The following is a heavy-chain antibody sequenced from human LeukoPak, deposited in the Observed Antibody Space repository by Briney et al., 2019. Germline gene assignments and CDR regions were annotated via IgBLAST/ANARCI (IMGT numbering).Heavy chain of an antibody. CDR1: GYTFTGYY. Sequence: ASVKVSCKASGYTFTGYYMRWVRQAPGQGLEWMGWINPNSGGTNYAQKFQGRVTMTRDTSISTAYMELSRLRSDDTAVYYCARDLSRSGWFEAFDYWGQGTLVTVSS. J-gene: IGHJ4*02. CDR2: INPNSGGT. V-gene: IGHV1-2*02. D-gene: IGHD6-19*01. CDR3: ARDLSRSGWFEAFDY.